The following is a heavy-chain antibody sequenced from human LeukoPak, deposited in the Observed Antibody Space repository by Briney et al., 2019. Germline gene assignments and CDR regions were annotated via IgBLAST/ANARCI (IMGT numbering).Heavy chain of an antibody. CDR2: TNPNNDGA. D-gene: IGHD2-8*01. Sequence: ASVNVSCKASGYTFTGYYIHWVRPAPGQGLEWMGWTNPNNDGADYAQKFQGRVTMTRDTSISTVYMELRRVTSDDTAVYYCARRTAAMVNDYWGQGTLVTVSS. V-gene: IGHV1-2*02. CDR1: GYTFTGYY. CDR3: ARRTAAMVNDY. J-gene: IGHJ4*02.